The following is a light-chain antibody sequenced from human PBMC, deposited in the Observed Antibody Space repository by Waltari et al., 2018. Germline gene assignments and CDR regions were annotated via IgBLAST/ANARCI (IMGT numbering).Light chain of an antibody. V-gene: IGLV2-23*02. CDR1: SSEVCVYNY. CDR3: CSYAGSSTLV. Sequence: QSALTQPASVSGSPGQSITISCTGTSSEVCVYNYVSWYQQHPGKAPKLMIYDVTKRPSGVSDRFSGSKSGNTASLTISGLQAEDEADYYCCSYAGSSTLVFGGGTKLTVL. J-gene: IGLJ2*01. CDR2: DVT.